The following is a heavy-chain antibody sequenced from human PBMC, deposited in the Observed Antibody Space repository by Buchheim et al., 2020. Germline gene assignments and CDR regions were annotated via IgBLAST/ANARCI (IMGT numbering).Heavy chain of an antibody. J-gene: IGHJ4*02. CDR1: GFTFSSYT. CDR2: VSYDGNNQ. Sequence: QVQLVESGGGVVQPGRSLRLSCAASGFTFSSYTVHWVRQPPGKGLEWVAVVSYDGNNQFYADSVKGRFTVSRDNSRNTMYLQMNSLRTEDTAVYYCARDPDYGVSPFDYWGQGTL. CDR3: ARDPDYGVSPFDY. D-gene: IGHD4-17*01. V-gene: IGHV3-30-3*01.